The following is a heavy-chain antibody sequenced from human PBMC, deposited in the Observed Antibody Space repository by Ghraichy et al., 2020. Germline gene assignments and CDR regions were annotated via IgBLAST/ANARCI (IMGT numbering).Heavy chain of an antibody. CDR2: ISGSGGST. CDR1: GFTFSSYA. Sequence: GGSLRLSCAASGFTFSSYAMSWVRQAPGKGLEWVSAISGSGGSTYYADSVKGRFTISRDNSKNTLYLQMNSLRAEDTAVYYCANGGIKTVTTCYWGQGTLVTVSS. V-gene: IGHV3-23*01. J-gene: IGHJ4*02. D-gene: IGHD4-17*01. CDR3: ANGGIKTVTTCY.